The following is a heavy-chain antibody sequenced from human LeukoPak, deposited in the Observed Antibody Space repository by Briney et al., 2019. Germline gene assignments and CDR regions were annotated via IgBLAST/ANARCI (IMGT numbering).Heavy chain of an antibody. CDR3: ARGPAARETGTFDY. J-gene: IGHJ4*02. D-gene: IGHD2-2*01. V-gene: IGHV1-69*04. Sequence: SVNVSCKSSGGTFSIYAISWVRQAPGQGLEWMGRIIPILGIANYAQKFQGRVTITADKSTSTAYMELSSLRSEDTAVYYCARGPAARETGTFDYWGQGTLVTVSS. CDR2: IIPILGIA. CDR1: GGTFSIYA.